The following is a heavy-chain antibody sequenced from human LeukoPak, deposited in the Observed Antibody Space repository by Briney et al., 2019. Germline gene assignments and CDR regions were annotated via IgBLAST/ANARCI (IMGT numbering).Heavy chain of an antibody. CDR3: ARDWVAAAGGGY. J-gene: IGHJ4*02. V-gene: IGHV3-30-3*01. CDR1: GFTFSSYA. D-gene: IGHD6-13*01. CDR2: ISYDGSNK. Sequence: PGGSLRLSCAASGFTFSSYAMHWVRQAPGKGLEWVAVISYDGSNKYYADSVKGRFTISRDNSKNTLYLQMNSLSAEDTAVYYCARDWVAAAGGGYWGQGTLVTVSS.